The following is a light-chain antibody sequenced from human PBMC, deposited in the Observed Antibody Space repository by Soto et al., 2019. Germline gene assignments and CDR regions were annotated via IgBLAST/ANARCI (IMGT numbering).Light chain of an antibody. CDR3: HQYASSPLT. CDR1: QSFARN. CDR2: GAS. V-gene: IGKV3-15*01. Sequence: EIVMTQSPATLSVSPGEKATLSCRASQSFARNLAWYQQKPGQAPRLLIYGASTRATGIPARFSGSGSGTEFTLTISSLQSEDFAVYHCHQYASSPLTFGGGTKVDIK. J-gene: IGKJ4*01.